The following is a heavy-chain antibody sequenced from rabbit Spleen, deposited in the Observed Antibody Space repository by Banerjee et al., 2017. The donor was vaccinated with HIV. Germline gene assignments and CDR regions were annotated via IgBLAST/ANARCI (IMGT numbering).Heavy chain of an antibody. CDR1: GIDFSGYYY. Sequence: QSLEESGGGLVKPGGTLTLTCKASGIDFSGYYYMCWVRQAPGKGLEWIACIYVINGWNAYASWAKGRFTISKTSSTTVTLQMTSLTAADTATYFCARGPPYAGSNYLDLWGQGTLVTVS. CDR3: ARGPPYAGSNYLDL. D-gene: IGHD8-1*01. CDR2: IYVINGWN. V-gene: IGHV1S40*01. J-gene: IGHJ6*01.